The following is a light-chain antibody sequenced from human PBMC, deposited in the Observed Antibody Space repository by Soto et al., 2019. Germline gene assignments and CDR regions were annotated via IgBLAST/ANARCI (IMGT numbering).Light chain of an antibody. CDR2: GNS. CDR3: QSYDSSLRV. V-gene: IGLV1-40*01. Sequence: QPVLTQPPSVSGAPGQRVTISCTGSSSNIGAGYDVHWYQQLPGTAPKLLIYGNSNRPSGVPDRFSGSKSVTSASLAITGLQAEDEADYYCQSYDSSLRVFGGGTKLTVL. CDR1: SSNIGAGYD. J-gene: IGLJ3*02.